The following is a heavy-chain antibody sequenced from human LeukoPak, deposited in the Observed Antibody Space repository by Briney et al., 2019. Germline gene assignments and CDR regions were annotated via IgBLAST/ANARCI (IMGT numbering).Heavy chain of an antibody. Sequence: QPGGSLRLSCGASGFIFSNYAMNWVRQAPGKGLEWVSAISGSGGSTYYADSVKGRFTISRDNSKNTLYLQMNSLRAEDTAVYYCARDPQVYYDILTGYLDYWGQGTLVTVSS. D-gene: IGHD3-9*01. J-gene: IGHJ4*02. V-gene: IGHV3-23*01. CDR1: GFIFSNYA. CDR2: ISGSGGST. CDR3: ARDPQVYYDILTGYLDY.